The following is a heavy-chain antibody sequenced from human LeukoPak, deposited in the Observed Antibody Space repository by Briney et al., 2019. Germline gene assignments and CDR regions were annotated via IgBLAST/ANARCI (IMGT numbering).Heavy chain of an antibody. V-gene: IGHV3-33*01. J-gene: IGHJ4*02. Sequence: GGSLRLSCAASGFTFSSYGMHWVRQAPGKGLEWVAVIWYDGSNKYYADSVKGRFTISRDNSKNTLYLQMNSLRAEDTAVYYCARENRQWPAFDYRGQGTLVTVSS. CDR3: ARENRQWPAFDY. D-gene: IGHD6-19*01. CDR2: IWYDGSNK. CDR1: GFTFSSYG.